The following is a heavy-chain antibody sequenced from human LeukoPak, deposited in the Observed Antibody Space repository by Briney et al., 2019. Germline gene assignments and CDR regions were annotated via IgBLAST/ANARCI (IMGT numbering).Heavy chain of an antibody. CDR2: IYHSGST. V-gene: IGHV4-4*02. Sequence: SGTLSLTCAVAGGSISSSNWWSWVRQPPGKGLEWIGEIYHSGSTNYNPSLKSRVTISVDKSKNQFSLKLSSVTAADTAVYYCARRYYYDCSGYRTIGAWGQGTLVTVSS. CDR1: GGSISSSNW. D-gene: IGHD3-22*01. CDR3: ARRYYYDCSGYRTIGA. J-gene: IGHJ5*02.